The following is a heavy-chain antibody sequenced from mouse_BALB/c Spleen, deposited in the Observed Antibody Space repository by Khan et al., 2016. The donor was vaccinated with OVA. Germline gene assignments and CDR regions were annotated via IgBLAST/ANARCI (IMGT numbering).Heavy chain of an antibody. CDR3: ARHRFTTPTAWFAY. CDR2: ISNGGSYT. J-gene: IGHJ3*01. Sequence: EVELVESGGDLVKPGGSLNLSCEASGFTFSSYGMSWLRQTPDKRLEWVATISNGGSYTYFPDSVKGRLTISRDNAKNTLYLQMSSLKSEDTAMYYCARHRFTTPTAWFAYWCQGTLVTVFA. D-gene: IGHD1-2*01. V-gene: IGHV5-6*01. CDR1: GFTFSSYG.